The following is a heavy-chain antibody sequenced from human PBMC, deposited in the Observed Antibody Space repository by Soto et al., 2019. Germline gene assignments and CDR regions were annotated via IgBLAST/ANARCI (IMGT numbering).Heavy chain of an antibody. J-gene: IGHJ4*02. CDR3: ARGLTIFGVVIGY. V-gene: IGHV1-3*01. D-gene: IGHD3-3*01. CDR2: INSGNGNT. CDR1: GYTFTGYV. Sequence: ASVKVSCKTSGYTFTGYVVDWVLQAPGQGLEWMGWINSGNGNTKYSERFQGRVTITRDTSASTSYMELNSLTSEDTAVYYCARGLTIFGVVIGYWGQGTLVTVSS.